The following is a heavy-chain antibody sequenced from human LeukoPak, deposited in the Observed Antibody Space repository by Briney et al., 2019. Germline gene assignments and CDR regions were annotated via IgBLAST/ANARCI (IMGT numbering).Heavy chain of an antibody. CDR3: ARETSQKGAHYMDV. CDR1: GGPISSYY. CDR2: IYYSGST. D-gene: IGHD3-16*01. J-gene: IGHJ6*03. Sequence: PSETLSLTCTVSGGPISSYYWSWIRQSPGKGLEWIGFIYYSGSTNYNPSLKSRLTISVDTSKNQFSLKLSSVTAADTAVYYCARETSQKGAHYMDVWGKGTTVTISS. V-gene: IGHV4-59*01.